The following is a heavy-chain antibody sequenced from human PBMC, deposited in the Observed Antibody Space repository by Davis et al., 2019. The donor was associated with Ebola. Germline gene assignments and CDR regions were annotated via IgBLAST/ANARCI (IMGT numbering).Heavy chain of an antibody. CDR1: GGTFSSYA. J-gene: IGHJ5*02. D-gene: IGHD2-2*01. CDR2: INPNSGGT. CDR3: ARGPDCSSISCNYWFDP. V-gene: IGHV1-8*03. Sequence: ASVKVSCKASGGTFSSYAISWVRQAPGQGLEWMGWINPNSGGTNYAQKFRGRVTITRNTSISTAYMELSSLRSEDTAVYYCARGPDCSSISCNYWFDPWGQGTLVTVSS.